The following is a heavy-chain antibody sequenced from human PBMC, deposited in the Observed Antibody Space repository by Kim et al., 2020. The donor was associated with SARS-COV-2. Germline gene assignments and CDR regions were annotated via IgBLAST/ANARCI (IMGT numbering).Heavy chain of an antibody. CDR1: GISFSSYN. J-gene: IGHJ6*02. D-gene: IGHD3-9*01. CDR2: ISGISTYK. Sequence: GGSLRLSCAASGISFSSYNMNWVRQAPGKGLEWVSSISGISTYKYYADSVKGRFTISRDNAKNSLYLQMNSLRAEDTAVYYCALRGAYGIEREYYGLDYWGQGTTVTVSS. CDR3: ALRGAYGIEREYYGLDY. V-gene: IGHV3-21*01.